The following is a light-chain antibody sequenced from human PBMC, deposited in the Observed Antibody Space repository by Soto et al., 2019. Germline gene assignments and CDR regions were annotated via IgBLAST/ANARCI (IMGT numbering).Light chain of an antibody. J-gene: IGKJ1*01. Sequence: DIQMTQSPSSLSASVGDRVTITCRTSQSISSYLNWYQQKPGKVPKIMIYAESSLQSGVPSRFSGSGSGTDLNLTISSLQPEDFATYYCQKSYSTPRTFGQGTQVDIK. CDR2: AES. CDR3: QKSYSTPRT. V-gene: IGKV1-39*01. CDR1: QSISSY.